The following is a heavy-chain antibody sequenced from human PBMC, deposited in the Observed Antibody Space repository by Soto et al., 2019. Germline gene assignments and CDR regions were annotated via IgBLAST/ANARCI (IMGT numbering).Heavy chain of an antibody. J-gene: IGHJ4*02. CDR2: ISSDGTNT. V-gene: IGHV3-30*04. D-gene: IGHD6-19*01. CDR1: GFTFGAVA. Sequence: QSGGSLRLSCVGSGFTFGAVAMDWVRQAPGKGLEWVALISSDGTNTYYADSVKGRFTISRDNAKNSLYLQMNSLRAEDTAVYYCARDSVAGHGFDYWGQGTLVTVSS. CDR3: ARDSVAGHGFDY.